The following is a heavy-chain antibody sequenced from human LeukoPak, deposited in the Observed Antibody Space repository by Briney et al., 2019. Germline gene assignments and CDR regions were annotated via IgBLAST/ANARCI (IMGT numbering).Heavy chain of an antibody. J-gene: IGHJ4*01. Sequence: ASVKVSCKASGYTFTGYYMHWVRQAPGQGLEWMGCINPNSGGTKYAQKFQGGVTLTRDTSISTAYMELSRLRSDDTAVYYCAKSGGYGLIDYWGQGTLVTVSS. CDR2: INPNSGGT. D-gene: IGHD6-25*01. CDR1: GYTFTGYY. CDR3: AKSGGYGLIDY. V-gene: IGHV1-2*02.